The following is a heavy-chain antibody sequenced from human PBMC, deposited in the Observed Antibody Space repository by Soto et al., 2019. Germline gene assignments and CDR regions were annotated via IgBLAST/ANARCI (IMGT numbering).Heavy chain of an antibody. CDR1: GGSFSGNY. CDR3: ARGFYGSGSYYKYGMDV. D-gene: IGHD3-10*01. CDR2: INHSGST. Sequence: SETLSLTCAVYGGSFSGNYWSWIRQPPGKGLERIGEINHSGSTSYNPSLKSRVTISVDTSKNQFSLKLSSVTAADTAVYYCARGFYGSGSYYKYGMDVWAQGTTVTVSS. J-gene: IGHJ6*02. V-gene: IGHV4-34*01.